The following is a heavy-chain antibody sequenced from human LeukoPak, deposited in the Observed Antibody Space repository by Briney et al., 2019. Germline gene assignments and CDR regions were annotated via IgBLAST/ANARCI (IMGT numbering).Heavy chain of an antibody. V-gene: IGHV4-38-2*01. D-gene: IGHD6-13*01. CDR3: ARQGGSSSPYYYYYMDV. CDR2: IFHSGNT. J-gene: IGHJ6*03. CDR1: GYSIKIGYY. Sequence: PSETLSLTCAVSGYSIKIGYYWGWFRQPPGKGLEWIGCIFHSGNTYYNPSLKSRVSISVDTSKNHFSLKLPSVTAADSAVYYCARQGGSSSPYYYYYMDVWGKGTPVTVSS.